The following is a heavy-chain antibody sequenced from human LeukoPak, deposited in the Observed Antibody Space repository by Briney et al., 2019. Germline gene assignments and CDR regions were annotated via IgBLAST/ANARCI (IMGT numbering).Heavy chain of an antibody. J-gene: IGHJ4*02. Sequence: PGGSLRLSCAASRLTFSSYGMSWIRQPPGKGLEWIGYIYYSGSTNYNPSLKSRVTISVDTSKNQFSLKLSSVAAADTAVYYCARAAGNWYFDYWGQGTLVTVSS. CDR3: ARAAGNWYFDY. V-gene: IGHV4-59*08. D-gene: IGHD6-13*01. CDR2: IYYSGST. CDR1: RLTFSSYG.